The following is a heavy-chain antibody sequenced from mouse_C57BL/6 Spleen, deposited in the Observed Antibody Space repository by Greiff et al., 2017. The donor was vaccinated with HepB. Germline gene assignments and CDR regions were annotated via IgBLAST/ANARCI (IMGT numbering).Heavy chain of an antibody. CDR2: IRSKSSNYAT. J-gene: IGHJ1*03. V-gene: IGHV10-3*01. Sequence: DVKLVESGGGLVQPKGSLKLSCAASGFTFNTYAMHWVRQAPGKGLEWVARIRSKSSNYATYYADSVKDRFTISRDDSQSMLYLQMNNLKTEDTAMYYCVRERGNYRDWYFDVWGTGTTVTVSS. CDR1: GFTFNTYA. CDR3: VRERGNYRDWYFDV. D-gene: IGHD2-1*01.